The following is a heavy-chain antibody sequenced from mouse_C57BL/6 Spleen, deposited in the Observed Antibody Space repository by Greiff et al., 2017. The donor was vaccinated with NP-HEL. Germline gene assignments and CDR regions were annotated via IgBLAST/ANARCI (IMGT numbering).Heavy chain of an antibody. J-gene: IGHJ2*01. D-gene: IGHD1-1*01. CDR1: GYTFTSYW. CDR3: AKGRFITTVVDYFDY. Sequence: QVQLQQSGAELVKPGASVKLSCKASGYTFTSYWMHWVKQRPGRGLEWIGRIDPNSGGTKYNEKFKSKATLTVDKHSSTAYMQLSSLTSEDSAVYYCAKGRFITTVVDYFDYWGQGTTLTVSS. V-gene: IGHV1-72*01. CDR2: IDPNSGGT.